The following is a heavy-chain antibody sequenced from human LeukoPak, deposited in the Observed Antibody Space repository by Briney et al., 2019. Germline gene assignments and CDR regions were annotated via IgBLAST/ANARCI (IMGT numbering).Heavy chain of an antibody. Sequence: VASVTVSCKASGYSFTGYYIDWVRQDHGEGLDWMGWINPNRGGTNYAQKFQGRVTMTRDTSISTAYMELSRLRSDDTAAYFCARGPDIRFVEWLPPFDYWGQGTLVTVSS. CDR1: GYSFTGYY. V-gene: IGHV1-2*02. D-gene: IGHD3-3*01. J-gene: IGHJ4*02. CDR3: ARGPDIRFVEWLPPFDY. CDR2: INPNRGGT.